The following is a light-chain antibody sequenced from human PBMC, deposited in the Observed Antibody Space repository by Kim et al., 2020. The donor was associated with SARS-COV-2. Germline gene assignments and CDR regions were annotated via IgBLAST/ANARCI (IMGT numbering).Light chain of an antibody. CDR2: DVS. CDR3: SSYTDSSTVI. V-gene: IGLV2-14*03. Sequence: QPITISCTGSSSDVGGHNFVSWYKQHPGKPPNLMIYDVSIRPSGVSYRFSGSKSGNTASLTIAGLQADDEADYYCSSYTDSSTVIFGGGTQLTVL. J-gene: IGLJ2*01. CDR1: SSDVGGHNF.